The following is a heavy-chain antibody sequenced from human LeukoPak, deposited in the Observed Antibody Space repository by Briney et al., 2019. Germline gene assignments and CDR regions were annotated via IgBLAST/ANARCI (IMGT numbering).Heavy chain of an antibody. V-gene: IGHV4-38-2*02. D-gene: IGHD3-10*01. Sequence: SETLSLTCTVSGYSISSGYYWGWTRQPPGKGLEWIGSIYHSGSTYYNPSLKSRVTISVDTSKNQFSLKLSSVTAADTAVYYCARLDTMVRGVIIADAFDIWGQGTMVTVSS. CDR3: ARLDTMVRGVIIADAFDI. CDR2: IYHSGST. J-gene: IGHJ3*02. CDR1: GYSISSGYY.